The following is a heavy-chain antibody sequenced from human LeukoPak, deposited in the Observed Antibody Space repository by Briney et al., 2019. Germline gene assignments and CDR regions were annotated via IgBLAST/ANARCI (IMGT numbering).Heavy chain of an antibody. Sequence: SETLSLTCTVSGGSVSSGSYYWSWIRQPPGKGLEWIGYIYYSGSTNYNPSLKSRVTISVDTSKNQFSLKLSSVTAAATAVYFCARDKVVVVPAAPTPQYYYYYGMDVWGKGTTVTVSS. D-gene: IGHD2-2*01. J-gene: IGHJ6*04. CDR3: ARDKVVVVPAAPTPQYYYYYGMDV. CDR2: IYYSGST. V-gene: IGHV4-61*01. CDR1: GGSVSSGSYY.